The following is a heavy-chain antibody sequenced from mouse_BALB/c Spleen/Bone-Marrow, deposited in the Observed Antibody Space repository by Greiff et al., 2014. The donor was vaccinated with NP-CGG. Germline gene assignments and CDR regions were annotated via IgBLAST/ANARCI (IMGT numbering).Heavy chain of an antibody. V-gene: IGHV5-12-1*01. J-gene: IGHJ3*01. CDR3: ARQGFATSTSWFAY. CDR1: GFVFSSYD. D-gene: IGHD1-2*01. CDR2: ISSGGGRT. Sequence: EVHLVESGGGLVKPGGSLKLSCAASGFVFSSYDMSWVRQTPDKRLEWVAFISSGGGRTYYPDTVKGRFTISRDTAKNTLYLQMSSLKSDDTAIYYCARQGFATSTSWFAYWGQGTLVTVSA.